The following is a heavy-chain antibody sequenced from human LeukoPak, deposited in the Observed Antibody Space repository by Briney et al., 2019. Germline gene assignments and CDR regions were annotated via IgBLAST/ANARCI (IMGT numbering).Heavy chain of an antibody. CDR2: INPNSGGT. CDR3: ARGEAARRQSRLGEVQARWWPVHRIGMDV. CDR1: GCTFTGYY. V-gene: IGHV1-2*02. J-gene: IGHJ6*02. Sequence: ASVKVSCKASGCTFTGYYMHWVRQAPGQGLEWMGWINPNSGGTNYAQKFQGRVTMTRDTSISTAYMELSRLRSDDTAVYYCARGEAARRQSRLGEVQARWWPVHRIGMDVWGQGTTVTVSS. D-gene: IGHD6-6*01.